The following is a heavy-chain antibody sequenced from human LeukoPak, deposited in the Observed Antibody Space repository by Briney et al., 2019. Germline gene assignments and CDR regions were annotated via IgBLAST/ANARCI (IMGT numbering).Heavy chain of an antibody. CDR2: INPNSGGT. J-gene: IGHJ4*02. Sequence: ASVKVSCKASGYTFTGYYMHWVRQAPGQGLEWMGWINPNSGGTNYAQKFQGRVTMTRDTSISTAYMELSRLRSDDTAVYYCARSRYNRSNYFDYWGQGTLVTVSS. D-gene: IGHD1-14*01. V-gene: IGHV1-2*02. CDR3: ARSRYNRSNYFDY. CDR1: GYTFTGYY.